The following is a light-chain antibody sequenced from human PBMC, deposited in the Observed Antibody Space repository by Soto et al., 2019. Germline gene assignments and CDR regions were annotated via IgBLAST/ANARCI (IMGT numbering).Light chain of an antibody. CDR2: EGS. J-gene: IGLJ2*01. Sequence: QSALTQPASVSGSPGQSITISCTGTSSDVGSYNFVSWYQQHPGYAPRLMIYEGSKRPSGVSDRFSGSRSGNTASVTISGLQAEDEADYYCCSYADSVLFGGGTKLTVL. CDR1: SSDVGSYNF. V-gene: IGLV2-23*01. CDR3: CSYADSVL.